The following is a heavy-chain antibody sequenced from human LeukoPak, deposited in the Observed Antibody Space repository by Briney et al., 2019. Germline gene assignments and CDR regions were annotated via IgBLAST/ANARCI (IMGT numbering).Heavy chain of an antibody. CDR1: GYTFTGYY. V-gene: IGHV1-2*02. J-gene: IGHJ4*02. CDR3: ARDNLIAVAGLGG. D-gene: IGHD6-19*01. Sequence: ASVKVSCKASGYTFTGYYMHWVREAPGQGLEWTEWINPNSGGTNYAQKFQGRVTMTRDTSISTAYMELSRLRSDDTAVYYCARDNLIAVAGLGGWGQGTLVTVSS. CDR2: INPNSGGT.